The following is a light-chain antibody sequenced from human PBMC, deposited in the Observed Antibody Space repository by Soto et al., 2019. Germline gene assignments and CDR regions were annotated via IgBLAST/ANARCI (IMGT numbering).Light chain of an antibody. J-gene: IGKJ1*01. CDR2: DAS. Sequence: ENVLTQSPGTLSLSPGERATLSCRASQSVSSSYLAWYQQKPGQAPRLLIYDASSRATGIPDRFSGGGSGADFTLTISSLEPEDFAVYFCQQYGSSPRTFGQGTKVDIK. V-gene: IGKV3-20*01. CDR3: QQYGSSPRT. CDR1: QSVSSSY.